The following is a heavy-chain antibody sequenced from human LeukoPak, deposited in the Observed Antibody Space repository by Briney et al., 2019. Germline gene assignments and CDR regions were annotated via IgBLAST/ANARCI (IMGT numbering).Heavy chain of an antibody. CDR3: ARGGAPDN. CDR2: INQDGGKK. Sequence: GGSLRLSCAASGFNFSSYWMSWVRQAPGKGLEWVANINQDGGKKYYVDTVRGRFAISRDNAENSVYLQMNSLRAEDTDLYYCARGGAPDNWGQGTLVTVSS. J-gene: IGHJ4*02. CDR1: GFNFSSYW. V-gene: IGHV3-7*03.